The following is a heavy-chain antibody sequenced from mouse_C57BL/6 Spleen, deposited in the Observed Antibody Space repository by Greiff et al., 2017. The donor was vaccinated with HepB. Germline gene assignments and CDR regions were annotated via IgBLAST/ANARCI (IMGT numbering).Heavy chain of an antibody. J-gene: IGHJ2*01. V-gene: IGHV1-82*01. Sequence: VQLQQSGPELVKPGASVKISCTASGYAFSSSWMNWVKQRPGKGLEWIGRIYPGDGDTNYNGKFKGKATLTADKSSSTAYMQLSSLTSEDSAVYFCARYDLLWYFDYWGQGTTLTVSS. CDR2: IYPGDGDT. CDR3: ARYDLLWYFDY. D-gene: IGHD2-4*01. CDR1: GYAFSSSW.